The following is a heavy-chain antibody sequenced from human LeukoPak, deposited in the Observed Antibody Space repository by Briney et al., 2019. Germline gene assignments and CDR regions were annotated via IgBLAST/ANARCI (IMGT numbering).Heavy chain of an antibody. V-gene: IGHV3-7*01. Sequence: PGGSLRLSCAASGFTFSGYWMNWVRQAPGKGLEWVANIKQDGGEKYYVDSVKGRFTVSRDNAKNSLYLHMNSLRADDTGVYYCARGQGWLPMKMDVWGKGTTVTVSS. CDR1: GFTFSGYW. CDR3: ARGQGWLPMKMDV. J-gene: IGHJ6*04. CDR2: IKQDGGEK. D-gene: IGHD3-22*01.